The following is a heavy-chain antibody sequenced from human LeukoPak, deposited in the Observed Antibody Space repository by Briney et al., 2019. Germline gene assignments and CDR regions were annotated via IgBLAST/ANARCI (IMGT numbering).Heavy chain of an antibody. V-gene: IGHV1-3*01. J-gene: IGHJ4*02. CDR3: ARDSKLSRYSSSWYMRGPELDY. CDR1: GYTFTSYA. D-gene: IGHD6-13*01. Sequence: ASVKVSCKASGYTFTSYAMHWVRQAPGQRLECMGWINAGNGNTKYSQKFQGRVTITRDTSASTAYMELRSLRSDDTAVYYCARDSKLSRYSSSWYMRGPELDYWGQGTLVTVSS. CDR2: INAGNGNT.